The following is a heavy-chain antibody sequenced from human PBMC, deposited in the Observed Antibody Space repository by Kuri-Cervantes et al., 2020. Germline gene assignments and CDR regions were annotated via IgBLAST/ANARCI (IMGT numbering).Heavy chain of an antibody. CDR2: IYYSGST. V-gene: IGHV4-39*02. D-gene: IGHD2-15*01. J-gene: IGHJ4*02. CDR1: AGSISSGSYY. Sequence: ESLKISCPVSAGSISSGSYYWGWIRQPPGKGLEWIGSIYYSGSTYYNPSLKSRVTISVDTSKNQFSLKLSSVTSEDTAVYYCSRELGGGSFGIWGQGTLVTVSS. CDR3: SRELGGGSFGI.